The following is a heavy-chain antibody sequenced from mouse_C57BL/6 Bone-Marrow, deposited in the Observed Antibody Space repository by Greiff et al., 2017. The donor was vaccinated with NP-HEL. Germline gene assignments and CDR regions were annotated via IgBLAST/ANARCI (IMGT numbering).Heavy chain of an antibody. D-gene: IGHD1-1*01. CDR3: ASTVRRGYYYAMDY. Sequence: VHVKQSGPVLVKPGASVKMSCKASGYTFTDYYMNWVKQSHGKSLEWIGVINPYNGGTSYNQKFKGKATLTVDKSSSTAYMELNSLTSEDSAVYYCASTVRRGYYYAMDYWGQGTSVTVSS. V-gene: IGHV1-19*01. CDR1: GYTFTDYY. J-gene: IGHJ4*01. CDR2: INPYNGGT.